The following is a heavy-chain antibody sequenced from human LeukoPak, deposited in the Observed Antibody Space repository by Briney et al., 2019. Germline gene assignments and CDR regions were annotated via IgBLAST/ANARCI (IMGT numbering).Heavy chain of an antibody. CDR1: GFTFGSYS. CDR2: VSGGESRT. Sequence: PGGSLRLSCAASGFTFGSYSMNWVRQAPGKGLEWVSGVSGGESRTYYADSVKGRFTLSRDNSKNTLFLQMNSLRAEDTAVYYCAKLGGMYLVNHFDHWGQGTLVSVSS. V-gene: IGHV3-23*01. J-gene: IGHJ4*02. CDR3: AKLGGMYLVNHFDH. D-gene: IGHD1-26*01.